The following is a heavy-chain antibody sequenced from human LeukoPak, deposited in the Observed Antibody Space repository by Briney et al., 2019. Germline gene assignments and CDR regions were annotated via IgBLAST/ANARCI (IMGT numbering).Heavy chain of an antibody. V-gene: IGHV4-59*01. CDR3: ARGGFLDPFDP. CDR2: IYYSGST. D-gene: IGHD1-1*01. J-gene: IGHJ5*02. Sequence: PSETLSLTCTVSGGSISTYYWSWIRQPPGKGLEWIGYIYYSGSTKYNPSVKSRVTISVDTSKNQFSLKLRSVTAADTAAYYCARGGFLDPFDPWGRGALVTVSS. CDR1: GGSISTYY.